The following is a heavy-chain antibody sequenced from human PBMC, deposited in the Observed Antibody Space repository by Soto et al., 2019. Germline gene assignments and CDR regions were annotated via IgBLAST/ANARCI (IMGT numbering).Heavy chain of an antibody. CDR3: ASFGGGGTSGLFDY. CDR2: INSDGST. V-gene: IGHV3-53*04. D-gene: IGHD2-15*01. J-gene: IGHJ4*02. CDR1: GLIVSNNY. Sequence: EVQLVESGGGLVQPGGSLRLSCAASGLIVSNNYMNWVRQAPGKGLEWVSVINSDGSTNYADSVKGRFTISRHNSKNTVSLHMNILRPEDTAVYSLASFGGGGTSGLFDYWGQGTLVTVSS.